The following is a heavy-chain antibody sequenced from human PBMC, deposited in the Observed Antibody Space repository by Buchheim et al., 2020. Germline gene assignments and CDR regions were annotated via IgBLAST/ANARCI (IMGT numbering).Heavy chain of an antibody. V-gene: IGHV3-74*03. D-gene: IGHD3-3*01. CDR1: GFTFTNSW. Sequence: EVQLVESGGGLVQPGGSLTLSCAASGFTFTNSWVHWVRRAPGNGLVWISHINSEGSSTTYADSVKGRFTISRDNAKNTVYLQMHSLRAEDTAVYYCARSGYDFWSGYHFDYWGQGTL. CDR3: ARSGYDFWSGYHFDY. J-gene: IGHJ4*02. CDR2: INSEGSST.